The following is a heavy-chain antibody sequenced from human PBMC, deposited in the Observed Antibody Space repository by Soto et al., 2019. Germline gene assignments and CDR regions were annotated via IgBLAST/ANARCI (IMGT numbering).Heavy chain of an antibody. CDR2: IDGRGGIT. Sequence: PEGTRRLSCPPSGFTFGTTDMSWVRQAPGEGLEWFSTIDGRGGITXYADSVKGRFTISRDNSSNTVYLQMNSLRGDDTALYYCVKNSGWFNTWGQGALVTVSS. V-gene: IGHV3-23*01. D-gene: IGHD3-10*01. CDR3: VKNSGWFNT. J-gene: IGHJ5*02. CDR1: GFTFGTTD.